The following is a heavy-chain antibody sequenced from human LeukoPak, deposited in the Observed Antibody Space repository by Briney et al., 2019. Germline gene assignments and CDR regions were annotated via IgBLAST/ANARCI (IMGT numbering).Heavy chain of an antibody. J-gene: IGHJ4*02. Sequence: PSETLSLTCAVYGGSFSGYYWSWIRQPPGKGLEWIGEINHSGSTNYNPSLKSRVTISVDTSKNQFSLKLSSVTAADTAVYYCARVGSSSSIIFDYWGQGTLVTVSS. D-gene: IGHD6-13*01. V-gene: IGHV4-34*01. CDR2: INHSGST. CDR1: GGSFSGYY. CDR3: ARVGSSSSIIFDY.